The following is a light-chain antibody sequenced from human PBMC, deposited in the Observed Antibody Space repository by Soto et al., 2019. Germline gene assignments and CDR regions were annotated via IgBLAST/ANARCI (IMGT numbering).Light chain of an antibody. CDR1: QSVSSSY. CDR3: QQYGSSRT. V-gene: IGKV3-20*01. CDR2: GAS. J-gene: IGKJ1*01. Sequence: EIVLTQSPGTLSLSPGERATLSCRASQSVSSSYLAWSQQKPGQAPRLLIYGASSRATGIPDRFSGSGSGTDFAITISRLEPEDFAVYYCQQYGSSRTFGQGTKVEIK.